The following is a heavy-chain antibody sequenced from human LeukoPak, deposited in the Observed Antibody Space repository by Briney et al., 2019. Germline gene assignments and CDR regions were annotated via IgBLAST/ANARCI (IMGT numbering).Heavy chain of an antibody. CDR1: GFTCSSYS. J-gene: IGHJ5*02. CDR2: ISSSSSYI. D-gene: IGHD1-14*01. Sequence: GGSLRLSCAASGFTCSSYSMNWVRQAPGKGLEWVSSISSSSSYIYYADSVKGRFTISRDNAKNSLYLQMNSLRAEDKAVYYCARDWEPAKGGNWFDPWGQGTLVTVSS. CDR3: ARDWEPAKGGNWFDP. V-gene: IGHV3-21*01.